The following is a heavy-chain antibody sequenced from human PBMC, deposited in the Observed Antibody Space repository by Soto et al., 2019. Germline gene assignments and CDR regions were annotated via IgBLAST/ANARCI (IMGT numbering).Heavy chain of an antibody. J-gene: IGHJ4*02. D-gene: IGHD3-16*01. CDR2: IIPIFGTA. CDR3: ASHRSSGMITFGGVTLTEDYFDY. Sequence: QVQLVQSGAEVKKPGSSVKVSCKASGGTFSSYAISWVRQAPGQGLEWMGGIIPIFGTANYAQKFQGRVTITADESTSTAYMELSSLRSEDTAVYYCASHRSSGMITFGGVTLTEDYFDYWGQGTLVTVSS. CDR1: GGTFSSYA. V-gene: IGHV1-69*01.